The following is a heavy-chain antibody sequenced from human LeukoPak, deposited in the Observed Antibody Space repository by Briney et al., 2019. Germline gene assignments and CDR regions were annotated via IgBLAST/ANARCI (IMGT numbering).Heavy chain of an antibody. CDR2: MNPNSGNT. Sequence: ASVKVSCKASGYAFTGYYIHWVRQATGQGLEWVGWMNPNSGNTGYAQKFQGRVTMTRNTSISTAYMELSSLRSEDTAVYYCARDLTGTVDYWGQGTLVTVSS. CDR3: ARDLTGTVDY. J-gene: IGHJ4*02. CDR1: GYAFTGYY. V-gene: IGHV1-8*02. D-gene: IGHD1-20*01.